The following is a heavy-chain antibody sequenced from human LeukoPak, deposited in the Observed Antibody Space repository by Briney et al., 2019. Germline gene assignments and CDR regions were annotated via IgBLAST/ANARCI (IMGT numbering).Heavy chain of an antibody. Sequence: QSGGSLRLSCAASGFSVGSNYMSWVRQAPGKGLEWVSVIHSGGSTYYADSVKGRFTISRDNSKNTLYLQMNSLRAEDTAVYYCAKMRGGFLYYFDYWGQGTLVTVSS. V-gene: IGHV3-53*01. CDR1: GFSVGSNY. D-gene: IGHD3-10*01. CDR3: AKMRGGFLYYFDY. J-gene: IGHJ4*02. CDR2: IHSGGST.